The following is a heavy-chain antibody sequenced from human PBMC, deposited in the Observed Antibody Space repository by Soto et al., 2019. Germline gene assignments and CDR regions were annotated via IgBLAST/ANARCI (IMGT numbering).Heavy chain of an antibody. CDR2: IYYTGST. Sequence: SETLSLTCAVSGGSMSRGGQSWSWIRQPPGKGLEWLGFIYYTGSTYYNPSLKSRVTLSVDRSKNQFSLNLTSVTAADTAMYFCDTATPAPSPRWDLWGQGTTVTVSS. CDR1: GGSMSRGGQS. CDR3: DTATPAPSPRWDL. J-gene: IGHJ6*02. V-gene: IGHV4-30-2*01.